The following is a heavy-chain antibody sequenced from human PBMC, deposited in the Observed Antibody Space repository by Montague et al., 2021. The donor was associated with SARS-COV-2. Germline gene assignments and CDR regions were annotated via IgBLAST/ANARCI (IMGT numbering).Heavy chain of an antibody. D-gene: IGHD3-16*01. CDR1: GDSITSDVSY. CDR3: ARDDLRWDFDC. Sequence: TLSLTCTVSGDSITSDVSYWSWIRQPAGKGLEWIGRIYTTGSTNYNPSLKSRLTISLDTSKNQFSLKLSSVTAADTAVYYCARDDLRWDFDCGGQGTLVTVSS. J-gene: IGHJ4*02. CDR2: IYTTGST. V-gene: IGHV4-61*02.